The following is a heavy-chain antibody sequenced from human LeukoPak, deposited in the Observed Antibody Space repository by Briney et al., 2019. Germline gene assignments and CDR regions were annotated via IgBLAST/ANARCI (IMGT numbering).Heavy chain of an antibody. CDR2: INSDGSST. CDR1: GFTFSSYW. CDR3: ARVYRGGGATRGFDY. V-gene: IGHV3-74*01. J-gene: IGHJ4*02. Sequence: GGSLRLSCAASGFTFSSYWMHWVRQAPGKGLVWFSRINSDGSSTSYADSVKGRFTISRDNAKNTLYLQMNSLRAEDTAVYYCARVYRGGGATRGFDYWGQGTLVTVSS. D-gene: IGHD1-26*01.